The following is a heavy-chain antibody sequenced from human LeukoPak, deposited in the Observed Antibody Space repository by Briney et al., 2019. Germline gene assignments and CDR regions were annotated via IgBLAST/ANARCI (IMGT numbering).Heavy chain of an antibody. Sequence: SETLSLTCTVSGGSISSSSYYWGWIRQPPGKGLEWIGSIYYSGSTYYNPSLKSRVTISVDTSKNQFSLKLSSVTAADTAVHYCARRGHYDYVWGSYHIPPDSWGHGTLVTVSS. J-gene: IGHJ5*01. V-gene: IGHV4-39*01. D-gene: IGHD3-16*02. CDR2: IYYSGST. CDR3: ARRGHYDYVWGSYHIPPDS. CDR1: GGSISSSSYY.